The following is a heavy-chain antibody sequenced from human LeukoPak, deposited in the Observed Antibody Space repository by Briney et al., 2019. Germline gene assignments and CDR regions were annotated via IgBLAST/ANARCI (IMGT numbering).Heavy chain of an antibody. D-gene: IGHD1-26*01. CDR2: IIPNSGGT. CDR1: GYTFTGYY. CDR3: AFSVGATMGFDY. V-gene: IGHV1-2*02. Sequence: ASVKVSCKASGYTFTGYYMHWVRQAPGQGLEWMGWIIPNSGGTNYAQKFQGRVTMTRDTSISTAYMELSRLRSDDTPVYYCAFSVGATMGFDYWGQGTLVTVSS. J-gene: IGHJ4*02.